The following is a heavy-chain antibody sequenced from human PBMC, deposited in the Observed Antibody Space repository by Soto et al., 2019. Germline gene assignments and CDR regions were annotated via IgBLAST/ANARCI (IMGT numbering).Heavy chain of an antibody. CDR1: GFTFSSYD. D-gene: IGHD2-2*01. CDR2: IGTAGDT. CDR3: ARGYCSSTSCSEYYYYCMDV. V-gene: IGHV3-13*01. Sequence: PAGSLSLSCAASGFTFSSYDMHWVRQDTGKGLEWVSAIGTAGDTYYPGSVKGRFTISRENAKNSLYLQMNSLRAGDTAVYYYARGYCSSTSCSEYYYYCMDVWGQGTTVTVSS. J-gene: IGHJ6*02.